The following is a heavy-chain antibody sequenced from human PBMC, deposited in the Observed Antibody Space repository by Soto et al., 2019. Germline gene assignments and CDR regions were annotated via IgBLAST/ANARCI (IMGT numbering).Heavy chain of an antibody. V-gene: IGHV3-23*01. CDR3: AKYTGYTSSWTDY. D-gene: IGHD6-13*01. CDR1: GFTFSSYA. J-gene: IGHJ4*02. CDR2: ISGSGGST. Sequence: GGSLRLSCAASGFTFSSYAMSWVRQAPGKGLEWVSAISGSGGSTYYADSVKGRFTVSRDNSKNTLYLQMNSLRAEDTAIYYCAKYTGYTSSWTDYWGQGTLVTVSS.